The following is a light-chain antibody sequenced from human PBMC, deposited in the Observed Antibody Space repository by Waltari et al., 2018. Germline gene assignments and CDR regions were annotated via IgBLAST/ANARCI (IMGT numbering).Light chain of an antibody. CDR2: DAS. CDR1: QSVGSY. V-gene: IGKV3-11*01. CDR3: QHRSSWPTLT. Sequence: EIVFTQSPATLSLSPGDRATLSCRASQSVGSYLAWYQQKPGQSPVLLIFDASNRATGIPARFSGSGSGTDLTLTISSLEPEDFAVYYCQHRSSWPTLTFGGGTKVEIK. J-gene: IGKJ4*01.